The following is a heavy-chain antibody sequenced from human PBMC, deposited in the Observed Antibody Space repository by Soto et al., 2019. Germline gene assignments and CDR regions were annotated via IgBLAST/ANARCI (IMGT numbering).Heavy chain of an antibody. CDR2: INHSGST. D-gene: IGHD3-3*01. CDR1: GGSFSGYY. Sequence: SETLSVTCAVYGGSFSGYYWSWIRQPPGKGLEWIGEINHSGSTNYNPSLKSRVTISVDTSKNQFSLKLSSVTAADTAVYYCARLTRFGVVIGLDYWGQGTLVTLYS. V-gene: IGHV4-34*01. J-gene: IGHJ4*02. CDR3: ARLTRFGVVIGLDY.